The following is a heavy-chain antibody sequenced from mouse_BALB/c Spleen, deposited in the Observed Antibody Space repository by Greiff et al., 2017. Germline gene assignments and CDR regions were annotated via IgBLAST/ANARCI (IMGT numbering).Heavy chain of an antibody. J-gene: IGHJ3*01. Sequence: QVQLQQSGAELVRPGASVTLSCKASGYTFTDYEMHWVKQTPVHGLEWIGAIDPETGGTGYNQKFKGKATLTADKSSSTAYMELRSLTSEDSAVYYCTITGPFAYWGQGTLVTVSA. CDR1: GYTFTDYE. V-gene: IGHV1-15*01. CDR3: TITGPFAY. D-gene: IGHD4-1*01. CDR2: IDPETGGT.